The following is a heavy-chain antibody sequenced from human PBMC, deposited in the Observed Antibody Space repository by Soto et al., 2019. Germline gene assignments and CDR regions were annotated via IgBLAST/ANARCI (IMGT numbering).Heavy chain of an antibody. V-gene: IGHV3-21*01. Sequence: GGSLRLSFAASGFTFSSYSMNWVRQAPGKGLEWVSSISSSSSYIYYADSVKGRFTISRDNAKNSLYLQMNSLRAEDTAVYYCARDGLGGHYYFDYWGQGTLVTVSS. CDR3: ARDGLGGHYYFDY. J-gene: IGHJ4*02. CDR2: ISSSSSYI. D-gene: IGHD6-25*01. CDR1: GFTFSSYS.